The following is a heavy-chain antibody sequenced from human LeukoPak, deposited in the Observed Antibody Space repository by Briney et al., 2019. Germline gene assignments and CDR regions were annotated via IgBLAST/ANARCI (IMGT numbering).Heavy chain of an antibody. CDR1: GGTFSNYA. CDR2: IIPIFGTA. Sequence: AASVKVSCKASGGTFSNYAISWVRQAPGQGLEWMGGIIPIFGTANYAQKFQGRVTITADESTSTAYMELSSLRSEDTAVYYCARGVGGVRPYYFDYWGQGTLVTVSS. J-gene: IGHJ4*02. D-gene: IGHD4-23*01. V-gene: IGHV1-69*13. CDR3: ARGVGGVRPYYFDY.